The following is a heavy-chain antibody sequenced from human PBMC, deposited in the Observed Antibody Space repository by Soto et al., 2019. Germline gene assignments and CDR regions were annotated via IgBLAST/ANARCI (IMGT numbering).Heavy chain of an antibody. J-gene: IGHJ4*02. Sequence: GGSLRLSCAASGFTFNNYAMNWVRQAPGKGPEWVATISATGGSTYYADSVKGRFTISRDNSKNTLYLQMNGLRVEDTAVYYCAKDRLAGNFDYWGQGTQVTVSS. V-gene: IGHV3-23*01. CDR1: GFTFNNYA. CDR2: ISATGGST. CDR3: AKDRLAGNFDY.